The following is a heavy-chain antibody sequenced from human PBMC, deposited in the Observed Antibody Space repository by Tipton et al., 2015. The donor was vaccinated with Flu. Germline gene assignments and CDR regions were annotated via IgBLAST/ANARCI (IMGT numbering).Heavy chain of an antibody. V-gene: IGHV4-61*02. CDR1: GGSISSGRYC. D-gene: IGHD6-19*01. CDR3: ARDYSSYWSYNWFDP. J-gene: IGHJ5*02. CDR2: INTTGST. Sequence: TLSLTCTVSGGSISSGRYCWSWIRQPAGKGLEWIGRINTTGSTNYNPSLKSRLTISADTAKNQFFLRLTSVTAADSAVYYCARDYSSYWSYNWFDPWGQGTLVTVSS.